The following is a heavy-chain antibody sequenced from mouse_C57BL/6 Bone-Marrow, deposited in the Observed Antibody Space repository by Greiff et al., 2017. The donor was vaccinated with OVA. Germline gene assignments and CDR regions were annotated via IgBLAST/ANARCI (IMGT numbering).Heavy chain of an antibody. D-gene: IGHD2-1*01. J-gene: IGHJ3*01. CDR2: IYPGNSDT. CDR1: GYTFTSYW. CDR3: IRGGGNPAWFAY. V-gene: IGHV1-5*01. Sequence: VQLQQSGTVLARPGASVKMSCKTSGYTFTSYWMHWVKQRPGQGLEWIGAIYPGNSDTSYNKKFKGKAKLTAVTSASTTYMELSSLTNEDSAVYYWIRGGGNPAWFAYWGQGTLVTVSA.